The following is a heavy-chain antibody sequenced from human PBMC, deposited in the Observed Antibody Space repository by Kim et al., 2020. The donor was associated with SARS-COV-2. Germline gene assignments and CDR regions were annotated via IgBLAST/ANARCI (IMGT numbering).Heavy chain of an antibody. D-gene: IGHD3-10*01. Sequence: GCTNYAQKFQGRVTMTRDTSISTAYMELSRLRSDDTAVYYCARARLGGPDYWGQGTLVTVSS. V-gene: IGHV1-2*02. CDR2: GCT. CDR3: ARARLGGPDY. J-gene: IGHJ4*02.